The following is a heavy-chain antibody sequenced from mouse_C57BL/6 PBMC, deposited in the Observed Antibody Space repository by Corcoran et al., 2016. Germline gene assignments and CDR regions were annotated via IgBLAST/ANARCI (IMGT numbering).Heavy chain of an antibody. D-gene: IGHD1-1*01. J-gene: IGHJ4*01. Sequence: QIQLVQSGPELKKPGETVKISCKASGSTFTTYGMSWVKQAPGKGLKWMGWINTYSGVPTYADDFKGRFAFSLETSASTAYLQINNLKNEDTATYFCARDYGSLYAMDYWGQGTSVTVSS. CDR2: INTYSGVP. CDR3: ARDYGSLYAMDY. CDR1: GSTFTTYG. V-gene: IGHV9-3*01.